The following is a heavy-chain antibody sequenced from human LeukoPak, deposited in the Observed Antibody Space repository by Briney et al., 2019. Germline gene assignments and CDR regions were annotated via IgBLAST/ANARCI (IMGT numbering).Heavy chain of an antibody. J-gene: IGHJ4*02. CDR3: ARDGGSYSYYFDY. V-gene: IGHV3-30*19. D-gene: IGHD1-26*01. Sequence: PGGSLRLSCAASGFTFSSYGMHWVRQAPGKGLEWVAVIWYDGSNKYYADSVKGRFTISRDNSKNTLYLHMNSLRAEDTAVYYCARDGGSYSYYFDYWGQGTLVTVSS. CDR2: IWYDGSNK. CDR1: GFTFSSYG.